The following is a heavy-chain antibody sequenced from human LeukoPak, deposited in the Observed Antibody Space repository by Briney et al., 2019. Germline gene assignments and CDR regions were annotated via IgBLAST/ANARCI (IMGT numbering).Heavy chain of an antibody. D-gene: IGHD3-22*01. V-gene: IGHV3-30*02. CDR1: GFTFSTYG. CDR3: AKISGYYPFDY. Sequence: GGSLRLSCAASGFTFSTYGMHWVRQAPGKGLEWVAFIRYDGTHKYYTDSVKGRFTISRDNSKNTLYLQTNNLRAEDTALYYCAKISGYYPFDYWGQGTLVTVSS. CDR2: IRYDGTHK. J-gene: IGHJ4*02.